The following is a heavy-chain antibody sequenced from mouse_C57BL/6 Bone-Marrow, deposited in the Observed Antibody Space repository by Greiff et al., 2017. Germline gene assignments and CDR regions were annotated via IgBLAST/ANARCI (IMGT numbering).Heavy chain of an antibody. Sequence: VQLKQPGAELVKPGASVTMSCKASGYTFTSYWITWVKQRPGQGLEWIGDIYPGSGSTNYNEKFKSKATLTVDTSSSTAYMQLSSLTSEDSAVYYCARGSGARDYRGQGTTLTVSS. J-gene: IGHJ2*01. V-gene: IGHV1-55*01. CDR2: IYPGSGST. CDR3: ARGSGARDY. CDR1: GYTFTSYW. D-gene: IGHD4-1*01.